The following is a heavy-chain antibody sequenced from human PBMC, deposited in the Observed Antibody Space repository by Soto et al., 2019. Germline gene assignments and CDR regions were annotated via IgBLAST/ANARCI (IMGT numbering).Heavy chain of an antibody. Sequence: QVQLVESGGGVVQPGRSLRLSCAASGFTFSSYGMHWVRQAPGKGLEWVAVIWYDGSNKYYADSVKGRFTISRDNSKNTLYLQMNSLRAEDTAVYYCAREGRYCNNGVCYRLYYFDYWGQGTLVTVSS. D-gene: IGHD2-8*01. J-gene: IGHJ4*02. CDR3: AREGRYCNNGVCYRLYYFDY. CDR1: GFTFSSYG. CDR2: IWYDGSNK. V-gene: IGHV3-33*01.